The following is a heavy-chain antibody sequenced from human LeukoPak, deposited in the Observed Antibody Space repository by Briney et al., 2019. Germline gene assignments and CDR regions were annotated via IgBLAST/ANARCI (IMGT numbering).Heavy chain of an antibody. CDR2: ISTSGDNA. Sequence: GGSLRLSCAASGFTFSSYAMSWVRQAPGKGLKWVSIISTSGDNAYYADSVKGRFTISRDNSKNTVYLQMNSLRVEDTAVYYCVTDSGHDYGDYKGAFDIWGQGTMVTVSS. V-gene: IGHV3-23*01. CDR1: GFTFSSYA. CDR3: VTDSGHDYGDYKGAFDI. J-gene: IGHJ3*02. D-gene: IGHD4-17*01.